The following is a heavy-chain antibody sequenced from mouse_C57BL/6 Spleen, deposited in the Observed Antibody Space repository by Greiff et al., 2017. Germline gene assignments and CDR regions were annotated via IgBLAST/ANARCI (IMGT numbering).Heavy chain of an antibody. Sequence: EVQVVESGGDLVKPGGSLKLSCAASGFTFSSYGMSWVRQTPDKRLAWVATISSGGSYTYYPDRVKGRFTISSDTAKNTLYLQLSSLRSDHTAMDSGVRYSSSYAMDYWGQGTSVTVSS. V-gene: IGHV5-6*01. CDR3: VRYSSSYAMDY. CDR2: ISSGGSYT. CDR1: GFTFSSYG. J-gene: IGHJ4*01.